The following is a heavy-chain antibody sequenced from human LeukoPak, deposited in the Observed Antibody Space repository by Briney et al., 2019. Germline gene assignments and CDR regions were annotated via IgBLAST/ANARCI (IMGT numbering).Heavy chain of an antibody. CDR2: IYYSGST. CDR3: ARGRWNSGYSY. V-gene: IGHV4-59*01. Sequence: PSETLSLTCAVYGGSFSGYYWSWIRQPPGKGLEWIGYIYYSGSTNYNPSLKSRVTISVDTSKNQFSLKLSSVTAADTAVYYCARGRWNSGYSYWGQGTLVTVSS. CDR1: GGSFSGYY. D-gene: IGHD3-22*01. J-gene: IGHJ4*02.